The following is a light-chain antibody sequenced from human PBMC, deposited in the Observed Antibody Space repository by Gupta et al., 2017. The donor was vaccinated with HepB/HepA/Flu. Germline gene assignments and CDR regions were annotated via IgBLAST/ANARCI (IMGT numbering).Light chain of an antibody. J-gene: IGKJ4*01. CDR1: EGISNN. Sequence: DIQMTQSPSSLSASVGDRVTITCRASEGISNNLAWYQQKPGQVPHLLIFDAIALQSGVPSRFSGSGSGTDFTLTISTLQPEDVATYYCQKDYSAPLTFGGGTKVEIK. CDR2: DAI. V-gene: IGKV1-27*01. CDR3: QKDYSAPLT.